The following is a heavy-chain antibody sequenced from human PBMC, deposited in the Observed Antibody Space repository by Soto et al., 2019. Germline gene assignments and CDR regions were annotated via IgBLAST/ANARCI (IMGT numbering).Heavy chain of an antibody. CDR3: APDVVVIAARGY. CDR2: ISSSSSHR. CDR1: GFTFSSHS. V-gene: IGHV3-21*01. D-gene: IGHD2-15*01. Sequence: EVQLVESGGGLVKPGGSLRLSCAASGFTFSSHSMNWVRQAPGKGLEWVSSISSSSSHRQYADSVKGRFTISRDNAKNSLYLQMNSLRAEDTAVYYWAPDVVVIAARGYWGQGTLVTVSS. J-gene: IGHJ4*02.